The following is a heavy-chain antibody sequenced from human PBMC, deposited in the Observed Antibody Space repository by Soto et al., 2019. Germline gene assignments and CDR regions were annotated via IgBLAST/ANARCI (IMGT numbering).Heavy chain of an antibody. Sequence: ASVKVSCKASGYTFTSYYMHWVRQAPGQGLEWMGIINPSGGNTSYAQKFQGRVTMTRDTSTSTAYMELRSLRSDDTAVYYCASLPDDPYGDYGYFQHWGQGTLVTVSS. D-gene: IGHD4-17*01. CDR2: INPSGGNT. V-gene: IGHV1-46*01. CDR1: GYTFTSYY. CDR3: ASLPDDPYGDYGYFQH. J-gene: IGHJ1*01.